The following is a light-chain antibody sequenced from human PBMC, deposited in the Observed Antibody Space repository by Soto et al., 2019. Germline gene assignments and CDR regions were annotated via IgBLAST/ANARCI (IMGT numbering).Light chain of an antibody. J-gene: IGKJ5*01. Sequence: IQLTQSPSSLSASVGDRVTITCRASQAISSSLAWYQQKAGKAPKLLIYGASTLQSGVPSRFSGSGSGTDFTLTISSLQPEDLATYYCQQFHRFSPQITFGQGTRLEIK. CDR3: QQFHRFSPQIT. CDR2: GAS. CDR1: QAISSS. V-gene: IGKV1-9*01.